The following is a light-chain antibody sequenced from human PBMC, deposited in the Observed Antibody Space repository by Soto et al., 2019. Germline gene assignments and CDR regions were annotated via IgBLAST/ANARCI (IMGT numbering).Light chain of an antibody. CDR2: EVI. Sequence: QPVLTQPASVSGSPGQSITISCTGTSSDVGVYNYVSWYQQHPGKAPKLIIYEVIHRPSGVSNRFSGSKSGNTASLTISGLQAEDEADYYCSSYTSASTLLVFGTGTKLTVL. J-gene: IGLJ1*01. V-gene: IGLV2-14*01. CDR1: SSDVGVYNY. CDR3: SSYTSASTLLV.